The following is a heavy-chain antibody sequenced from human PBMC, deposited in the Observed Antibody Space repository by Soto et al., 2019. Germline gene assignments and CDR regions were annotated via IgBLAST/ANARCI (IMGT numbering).Heavy chain of an antibody. D-gene: IGHD6-13*01. CDR1: GFTFSNYE. CDR2: ISNNGAHT. Sequence: EAQLVESGGGLVQPGGSLRLSCAASGFTFSNYEMHWVRQAPGKGLEYVSGISNNGAHTDYAKSVKGRFTISRDNSENTLYLQMGSLRAKDMALYYCARREYGSSWPNVYMAVWGKGTPVTFSS. J-gene: IGHJ6*03. V-gene: IGHV3-64*01. CDR3: ARREYGSSWPNVYMAV.